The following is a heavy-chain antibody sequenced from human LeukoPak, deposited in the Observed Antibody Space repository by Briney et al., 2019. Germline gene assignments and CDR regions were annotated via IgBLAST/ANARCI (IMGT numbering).Heavy chain of an antibody. CDR3: ARVALGRRWLQTSYYYGMDV. Sequence: SVEVSCKASGGTFSSYAISWVRQAPGQGLEWMGGIIPIFGTANYAQKFQGRVTITADESTSTAYMELSSLRSEGTAVYYCARVALGRRWLQTSYYYGMDVWGQGTTVTVSS. V-gene: IGHV1-69*13. CDR1: GGTFSSYA. CDR2: IIPIFGTA. D-gene: IGHD5-24*01. J-gene: IGHJ6*02.